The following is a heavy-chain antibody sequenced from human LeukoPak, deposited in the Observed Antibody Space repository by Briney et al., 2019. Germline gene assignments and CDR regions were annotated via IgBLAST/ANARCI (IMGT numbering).Heavy chain of an antibody. V-gene: IGHV3-30*04. CDR2: ISYDGSNK. J-gene: IGHJ4*02. D-gene: IGHD3-3*01. Sequence: GGSLRLSCAASGFTFSSYAMHWVRQAPGKGLEWVAVISYDGSNKHYADSVKGRFTISRDNSKNTLYLQMNSLRAEDTAVYYCARGGKRAILRFLEWLPGHDYWGQGTLVTVSS. CDR1: GFTFSSYA. CDR3: ARGGKRAILRFLEWLPGHDY.